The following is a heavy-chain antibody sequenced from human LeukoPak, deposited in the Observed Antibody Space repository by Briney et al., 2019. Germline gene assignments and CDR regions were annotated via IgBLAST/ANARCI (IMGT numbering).Heavy chain of an antibody. CDR2: IRHDGSNK. Sequence: GGSLRLSCAASGFTFGSYGMHWARQAPGKGREWVTFIRHDGSNKYYADSVKGRFTISRDNSKHTLYLQMNTLRDEDTAVYYCAKGVKHIVVLTAQHYFDYWGQGTLVTVSS. J-gene: IGHJ4*02. CDR1: GFTFGSYG. D-gene: IGHD2-21*02. CDR3: AKGVKHIVVLTAQHYFDY. V-gene: IGHV3-30*02.